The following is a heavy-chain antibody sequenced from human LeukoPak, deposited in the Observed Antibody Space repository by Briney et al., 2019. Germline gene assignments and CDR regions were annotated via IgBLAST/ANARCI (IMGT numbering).Heavy chain of an antibody. CDR2: INHRGST. V-gene: IGHV4-34*01. D-gene: IGHD4-11*01. CDR1: GGSFSGQY. CDR3: ARDRYSNSFYYYYAMDV. J-gene: IGHJ6*02. Sequence: SETLSLTCAVFGGSFSGQYWSWIRQPPGKGLEWIGEINHRGSTTYNPSLKSRATISVDTSKSQFSLKVRSLTAADTAVYYCARDRYSNSFYYYYAMDVWGQGTTVTVSS.